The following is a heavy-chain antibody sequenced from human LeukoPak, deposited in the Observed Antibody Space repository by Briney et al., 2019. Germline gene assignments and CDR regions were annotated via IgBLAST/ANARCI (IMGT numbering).Heavy chain of an antibody. V-gene: IGHV3-64D*09. Sequence: GGSPRLSCSASGFTLSSYAMHWVREAPGTGLEYVSGINDNGGRTHYGDSLKGRFTISRDNSKNTLYLQMSTLRAEDTAVYYCVKDLSGRYTFDYWGQGTLVTVSS. CDR2: INDNGGRT. CDR3: VKDLSGRYTFDY. CDR1: GFTLSSYA. D-gene: IGHD1-26*01. J-gene: IGHJ4*02.